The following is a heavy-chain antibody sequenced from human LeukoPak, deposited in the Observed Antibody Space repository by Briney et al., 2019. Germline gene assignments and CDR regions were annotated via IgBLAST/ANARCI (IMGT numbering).Heavy chain of an antibody. J-gene: IGHJ4*02. CDR3: ARGSGSYPNSYYFDY. Sequence: SETLSLTCTVSSGSISSYYWSWIRQPPGKGLEWIGSIYYSGSTYYNPSLKSRVTISVDTSKNQFSLKLSSVTAADTAVYYCARGSGSYPNSYYFDYWGQGTLVTVSS. CDR1: SGSISSYY. V-gene: IGHV4-59*05. D-gene: IGHD1-26*01. CDR2: IYYSGST.